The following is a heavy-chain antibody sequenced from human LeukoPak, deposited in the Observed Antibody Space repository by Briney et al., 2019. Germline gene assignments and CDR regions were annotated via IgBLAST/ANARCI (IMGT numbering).Heavy chain of an antibody. J-gene: IGHJ4*02. CDR1: GFTFSSYW. D-gene: IGHD5-12*01. CDR3: ARDVASWGGYTFAY. V-gene: IGHV3-7*01. CDR2: IKQDGSDR. Sequence: TGGSLRLSCAASGFTFSSYWMSWVRQAPGKGLEGVANIKQDGSDRYYVDSVKGRFTISRENGKNSLYLQMNSLRIDDTAVYFCARDVASWGGYTFAYWGQGTLVTVSS.